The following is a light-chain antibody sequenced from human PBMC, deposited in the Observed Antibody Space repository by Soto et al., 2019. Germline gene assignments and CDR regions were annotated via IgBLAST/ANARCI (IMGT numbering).Light chain of an antibody. CDR3: QQYGSSPAT. V-gene: IGKV3-20*01. CDR2: GAS. Sequence: EIVLTQSPGTLSLSTGERATLSCRASQSVSSSYLAWYQQKPGQAPRLLIYGASTRATGTPARFSGSGSGTDFTLTISRLEPEDFAVYYCQQYGSSPATFGQGTK. J-gene: IGKJ1*01. CDR1: QSVSSSY.